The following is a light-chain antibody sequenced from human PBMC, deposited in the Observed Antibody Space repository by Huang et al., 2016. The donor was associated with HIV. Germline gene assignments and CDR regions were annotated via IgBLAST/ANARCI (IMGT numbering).Light chain of an antibody. CDR2: GAS. CDR1: QSVSSSY. V-gene: IGKV3-20*01. J-gene: IGKJ1*01. Sequence: EIVLTQSPRTLSLSPGERATLSCRARQSVSSSYLAWYQQKPGQAPRLLIYGASSRATGIPDRFSGSGSGADFTLTISRLEPEDFAVYYCQQYGSSPWTFGQGTKVEIK. CDR3: QQYGSSPWT.